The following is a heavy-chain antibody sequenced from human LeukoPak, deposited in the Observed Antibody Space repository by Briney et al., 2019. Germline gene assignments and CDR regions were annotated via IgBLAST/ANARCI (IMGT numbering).Heavy chain of an antibody. CDR2: IYSGGST. V-gene: IGHV3-66*01. Sequence: GGSLRLSCAASGFTVSSNYMTWVRQAPGKGLEWVSVIYSGGSTYYADSVKGRFTISRDNSKNTLYLQMNSLRAEDTAVYYCARDEVVVTAILGIDYYYYGMDVWGQGTTVTVSS. J-gene: IGHJ6*02. D-gene: IGHD2-21*02. CDR1: GFTVSSNY. CDR3: ARDEVVVTAILGIDYYYYGMDV.